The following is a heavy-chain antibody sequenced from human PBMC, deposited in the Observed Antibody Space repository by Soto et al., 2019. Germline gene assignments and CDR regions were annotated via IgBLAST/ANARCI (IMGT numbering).Heavy chain of an antibody. Sequence: QITLNESGPTPVKPRQTLTLTCTFSGFSLTTRGVGVGWIRQSPGKAPEWLALIYWDDDKRYSPSLKSRLTSTKDTSKNQGVLTRADLDPADTATFYCAHRVLRTVLGLVTTTASYWDFWGQGTPGAVSS. CDR1: GFSLTTRGVG. V-gene: IGHV2-5*02. J-gene: IGHJ4*02. CDR3: AHRVLRTVLGLVTTTASYWDF. CDR2: IYWDDDK. D-gene: IGHD1-1*01.